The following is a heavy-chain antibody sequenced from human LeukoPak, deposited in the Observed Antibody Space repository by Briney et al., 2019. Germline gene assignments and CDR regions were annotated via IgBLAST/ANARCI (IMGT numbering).Heavy chain of an antibody. D-gene: IGHD2-2*01. CDR3: ARESDIVVVPAAMRSYYYYGMDV. CDR1: GFTFSSYW. Sequence: GGSLRLSCAASGFTFSSYWMSWVRQAPGKGLEWVANIKQDGSEKYYVDSVKGRFTISRDNAKNSLYLQMNSLRAEDTAVYYCARESDIVVVPAAMRSYYYYGMDVWGQGTTVTVS. V-gene: IGHV3-7*01. J-gene: IGHJ6*02. CDR2: IKQDGSEK.